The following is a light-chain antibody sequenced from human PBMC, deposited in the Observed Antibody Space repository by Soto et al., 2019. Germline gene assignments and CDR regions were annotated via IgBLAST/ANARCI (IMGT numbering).Light chain of an antibody. CDR2: AAS. Sequence: EIVLSQSPGTLSLSPGETASLSCRASQNVRGSYLAWYQQKPGQAPRLLISAASRRATGVPDRFSGSGSGTDFTLTISRLEPDDSAIYFCQQYNTYPWTFGQGTKLEIK. CDR1: QNVRGSY. V-gene: IGKV3-20*01. J-gene: IGKJ1*01. CDR3: QQYNTYPWT.